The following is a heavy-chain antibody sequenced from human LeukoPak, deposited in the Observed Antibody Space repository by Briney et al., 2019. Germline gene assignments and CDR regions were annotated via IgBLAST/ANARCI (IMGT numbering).Heavy chain of an antibody. D-gene: IGHD6-19*01. Sequence: SVKVSCKASGHTFTDYYLHWVRQAPGQGLEWMGGIIPIFGTANYAQKFQGRVTITADKSTSTAYMELSSLRSDDTAVYYCARDLKMGYSSGRYSWGTGSSNDYWGQGTPVTVSS. J-gene: IGHJ4*02. V-gene: IGHV1-69*06. CDR2: IIPIFGTA. CDR3: ARDLKMGYSSGRYSWGTGSSNDY. CDR1: GHTFTDYY.